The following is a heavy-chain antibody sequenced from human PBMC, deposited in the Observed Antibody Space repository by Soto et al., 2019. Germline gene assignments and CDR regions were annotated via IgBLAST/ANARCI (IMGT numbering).Heavy chain of an antibody. CDR3: ARDTRLRWFDP. CDR1: GGSISSYY. J-gene: IGHJ5*02. CDR2: IYYSGST. D-gene: IGHD3-9*01. V-gene: IGHV4-59*01. Sequence: SETLSLTCTVSGGSISSYYWSWIRQPPGKGLEWIGYIYYSGSTNYNPSLKSRVTISVDTSKTQFSLKLSSVTAADTAVYYCARDTRLRWFDPWGQGTLVTVSS.